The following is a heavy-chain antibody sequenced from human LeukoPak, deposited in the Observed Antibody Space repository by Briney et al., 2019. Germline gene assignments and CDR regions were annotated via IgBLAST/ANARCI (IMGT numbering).Heavy chain of an antibody. J-gene: IGHJ3*02. Sequence: ASVKVSCKASGGTFSSYAISWVRQAPGQGLEWMGWINPNSGGTNYAQKFQGRVTMTRDTSISTAYMELSRLRSDDTAVYYCARGMGSGWADDAFDIWGQGTMVTVSS. D-gene: IGHD6-19*01. CDR2: INPNSGGT. V-gene: IGHV1-2*02. CDR3: ARGMGSGWADDAFDI. CDR1: GGTFSSYA.